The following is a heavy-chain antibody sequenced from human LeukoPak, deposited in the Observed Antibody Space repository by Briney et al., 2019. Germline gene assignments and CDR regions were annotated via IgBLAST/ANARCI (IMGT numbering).Heavy chain of an antibody. D-gene: IGHD4-23*01. J-gene: IGHJ4*02. Sequence: GRSLRLSCAASGFTFSSHGMHWVRQAPGKGLEWVAVIWYDASNKYYAASVKGRFTVSRDNSKNTLYLQMNSLRAEDTAMYYCARNLRKYGSNSEYFDYWGQGTVVTVSS. CDR3: ARNLRKYGSNSEYFDY. V-gene: IGHV3-33*01. CDR2: IWYDASNK. CDR1: GFTFSSHG.